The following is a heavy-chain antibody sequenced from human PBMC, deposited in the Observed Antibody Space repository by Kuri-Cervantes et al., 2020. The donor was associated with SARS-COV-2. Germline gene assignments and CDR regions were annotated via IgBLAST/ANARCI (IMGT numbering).Heavy chain of an antibody. V-gene: IGHV4-34*01. CDR3: ARPGGFLDV. CDR2: INHSGST. D-gene: IGHD4-23*01. Sequence: GSLRLSCAVYGGSFSGYYWSWIRQPPGKGLEWIGEINHSGSTNYSPSLKSRVTISVDTSKNQFSLKLSSVTAADTAVYYCARPGGFLDVWGKGTTVTVSS. CDR1: GGSFSGYY. J-gene: IGHJ6*04.